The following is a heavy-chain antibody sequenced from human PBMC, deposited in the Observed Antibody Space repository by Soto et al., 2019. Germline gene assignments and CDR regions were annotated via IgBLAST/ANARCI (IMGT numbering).Heavy chain of an antibody. J-gene: IGHJ2*01. V-gene: IGHV1-18*01. CDR2: VSAYIGTT. CDR3: ARDWLTRYFDL. CDR1: GYTFTSYG. Sequence: ASVKVSCKASGYTFTSYGISWVRQAPGQGPEWVGWVSAYIGTTYYAQKLQGRVTMTADTSTNTAYMELRSLRSDDTAVYYCARDWLTRYFDLWGRGTLVTVSS. D-gene: IGHD5-12*01.